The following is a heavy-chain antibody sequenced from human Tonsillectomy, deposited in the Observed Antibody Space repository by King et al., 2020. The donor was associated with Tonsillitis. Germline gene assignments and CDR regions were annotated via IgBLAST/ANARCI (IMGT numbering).Heavy chain of an antibody. CDR2: ISYDGSNK. V-gene: IGHV3-30*04. Sequence: VQLVESGGGVVQPGKSLKLSCAASGFTFSSYAKHWVRQAPGKGLEWVALISYDGSNKYYADSVKGRFTISRDNSKNTVYLQMNRLRAEDTAVYYCARGAGYAEYYGMDVWGQGTTVTVSS. CDR1: GFTFSSYA. D-gene: IGHD1-1*01. J-gene: IGHJ6*02. CDR3: ARGAGYAEYYGMDV.